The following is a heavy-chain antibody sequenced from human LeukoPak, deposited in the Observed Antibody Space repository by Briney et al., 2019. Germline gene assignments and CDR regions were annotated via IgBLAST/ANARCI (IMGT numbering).Heavy chain of an antibody. Sequence: SETLSLTCTVSGGSMSSYDWSWIRQPPGKGLEWIGYIYDSGSTNYNPSLKSRVTISVDTSNNQFSLKLNSVTAADTAVYYCARHGTSGIYRRPFDIWGQGTMVTVSS. D-gene: IGHD1-26*01. V-gene: IGHV4-59*08. CDR2: IYDSGST. CDR1: GGSMSSYD. CDR3: ARHGTSGIYRRPFDI. J-gene: IGHJ3*02.